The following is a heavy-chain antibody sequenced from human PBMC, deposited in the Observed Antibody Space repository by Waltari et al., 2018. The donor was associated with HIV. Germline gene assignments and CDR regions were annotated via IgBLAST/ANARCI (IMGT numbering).Heavy chain of an antibody. D-gene: IGHD4-4*01. CDR2: IRSRTYGGAT. V-gene: IGHV3-49*03. Sequence: EVQLVEFGGGLVQPGRSLRLSCTGFGFSFGDFVISWFRQAPGKGLELVGLIRSRTYGGATEYAASGKGRFTISRDDLKSVAYLQMNSLKTEDTAVYYCTRSSKLDYWGQGTLVTVSS. CDR1: GFSFGDFV. CDR3: TRSSKLDY. J-gene: IGHJ4*02.